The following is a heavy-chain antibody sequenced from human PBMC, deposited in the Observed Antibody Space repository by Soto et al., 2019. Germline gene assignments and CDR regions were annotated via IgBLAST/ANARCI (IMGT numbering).Heavy chain of an antibody. CDR3: ARGSITSLSLDP. CDR2: IYYSGST. Sequence: QVQLQESGPGLVKPSETLSLTCTVSGGSISSYYWSWIRQPPGKGLEWIGYIYYSGSTNYNPSLKSRVTISVDTSKNQFSLKLSSVTAADTAVYYCARGSITSLSLDPWGQGTLVTVSS. CDR1: GGSISSYY. J-gene: IGHJ5*02. V-gene: IGHV4-59*01. D-gene: IGHD5-12*01.